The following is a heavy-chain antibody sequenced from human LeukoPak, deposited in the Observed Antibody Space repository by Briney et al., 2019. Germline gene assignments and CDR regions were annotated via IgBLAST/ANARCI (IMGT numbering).Heavy chain of an antibody. CDR1: GSTFSSYA. J-gene: IGHJ4*02. V-gene: IGHV3-30*04. Sequence: GRSLRLSCAASGSTFSSYAMHWVRQAPGKGLEWVAVISYDGSNKYYADSVKGRFTISRDNSKNTLYLQMNSLRAEDTAMYYCATLHDYGDYWGQGTLVTVSS. CDR3: ATLHDYGDY. CDR2: ISYDGSNK. D-gene: IGHD4-17*01.